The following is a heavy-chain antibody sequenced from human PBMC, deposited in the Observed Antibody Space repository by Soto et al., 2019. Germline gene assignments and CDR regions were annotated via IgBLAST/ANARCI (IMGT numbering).Heavy chain of an antibody. D-gene: IGHD6-6*01. Sequence: GGSLRLSCTASGFSFSNFAMSWIRQAPGKGLDWVSDITASGDNTYYADSVKGRFTISSDNSKNTLYLQMNGLRADDTAVYYCAKEYSTSFDYWGQGTPVTVSS. V-gene: IGHV3-23*01. J-gene: IGHJ4*02. CDR2: ITASGDNT. CDR3: AKEYSTSFDY. CDR1: GFSFSNFA.